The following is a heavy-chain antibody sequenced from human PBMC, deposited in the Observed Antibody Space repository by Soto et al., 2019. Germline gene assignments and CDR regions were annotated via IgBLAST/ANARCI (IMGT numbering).Heavy chain of an antibody. CDR1: VYSFTNYW. CDR2: IYPGDSDT. J-gene: IGHJ6*02. CDR3: AASIFYYGMDV. D-gene: IGHD3-9*01. Sequence: GESLKISCKAPVYSFTNYWLGWVPQMPGKGLEWMGIIYPGDSDTKYNPSFQGQVTISADKSITTTYLQWSSLKASDTAIYYCAASIFYYGMDVWGQGTTVTVSS. V-gene: IGHV5-51*01.